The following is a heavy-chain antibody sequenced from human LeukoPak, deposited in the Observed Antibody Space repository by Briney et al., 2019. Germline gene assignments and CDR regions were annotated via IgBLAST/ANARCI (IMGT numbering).Heavy chain of an antibody. CDR2: IIPIFGTA. V-gene: IGHV1-69*01. D-gene: IGHD2-21*01. CDR1: GGTFSSYA. Sequence: SVKVSCKASGGTFSSYAISWVRQAPGQGLEWMGGIIPIFGTAYYAQKFQGRVTITADESTSTAYMELSSLRSEDTAVYYCARDIHYAPLAYCGGDCSTDAFDIRGQGTMVTVSS. J-gene: IGHJ3*02. CDR3: ARDIHYAPLAYCGGDCSTDAFDI.